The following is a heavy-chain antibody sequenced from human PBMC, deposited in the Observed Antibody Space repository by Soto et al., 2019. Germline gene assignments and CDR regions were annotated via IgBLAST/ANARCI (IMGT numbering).Heavy chain of an antibody. V-gene: IGHV4-59*01. Sequence: QVQLQESGPGLVKPSETLSLTCTVSGGTISRYYWRWIRQPPGKGLEWIGYMYNTGSTVYNPSFKSRVTISVDTSKNHFSLKLNSVTAADTAVYYCARDLWGYCGTDCYPLDVWGQGTTVTVSS. CDR2: MYNTGST. D-gene: IGHD2-21*02. CDR1: GGTISRYY. CDR3: ARDLWGYCGTDCYPLDV. J-gene: IGHJ6*02.